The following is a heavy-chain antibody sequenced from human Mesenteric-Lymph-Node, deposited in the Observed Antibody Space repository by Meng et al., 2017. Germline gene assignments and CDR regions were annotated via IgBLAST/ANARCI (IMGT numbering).Heavy chain of an antibody. CDR3: AKHQTTVTTFFDY. Sequence: GESLKISCAASGFTFSGYWMSWVRQAPGKGLEWVSAISGSTGSTYYADSVKGRFTISRDNSKNTLYLQMDSLRAEDTAVYYCAKHQTTVTTFFDYWGQGTLVTVSS. J-gene: IGHJ4*02. D-gene: IGHD4-17*01. CDR2: ISGSTGST. V-gene: IGHV3-23*01. CDR1: GFTFSGYW.